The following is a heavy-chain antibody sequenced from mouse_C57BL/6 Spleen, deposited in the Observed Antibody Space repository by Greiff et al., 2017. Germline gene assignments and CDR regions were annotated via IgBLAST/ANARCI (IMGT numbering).Heavy chain of an antibody. D-gene: IGHD2-5*01. J-gene: IGHJ4*01. Sequence: QVQLQQPGAELVRPGSSVKLSCKASGYTFTSYWMDWVKQRPGQGLEWIGNIYPSDSETHYNQKFKDKDTLTVDKSSSTAYMQLSSLTSEDSAVYYCARSYYSNYGDAMDYWGQGTSVTVSS. CDR2: IYPSDSET. V-gene: IGHV1-61*01. CDR3: ARSYYSNYGDAMDY. CDR1: GYTFTSYW.